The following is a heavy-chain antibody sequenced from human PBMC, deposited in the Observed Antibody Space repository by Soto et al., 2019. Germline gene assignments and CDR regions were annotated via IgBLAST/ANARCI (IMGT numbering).Heavy chain of an antibody. CDR1: GGSISSGGYY. V-gene: IGHV4-31*03. J-gene: IGHJ5*02. Sequence: QVQLQESGPGLVKPSQTLSLTCTVSGGSISSGGYYWSWIRQHPGKGLEWSGYIDYSGSTYYNPSQKRRVTIAVDTSKDQFSLKMSSVTAADKAVYYCAGSSGGSDPWGQGTLVTVSS. CDR3: AGSSGGSDP. CDR2: IDYSGST. D-gene: IGHD2-15*01.